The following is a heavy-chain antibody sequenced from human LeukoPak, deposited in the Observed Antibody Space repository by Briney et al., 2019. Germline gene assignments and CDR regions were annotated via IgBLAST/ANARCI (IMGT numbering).Heavy chain of an antibody. D-gene: IGHD3-3*01. CDR2: ISSSMISI. J-gene: IGHJ4*02. CDR1: GFTFRRYD. V-gene: IGHV3-21*01. CDR3: ARAYDFWSGYYHRGFDY. Sequence: PGGSLRLSCASSGFTFRRYDMNWVRQAPGKGLEWVSFISSSMISIHYADSVQGRFTISRDNARNILYLQMNSLRAEDTAVYYCARAYDFWSGYYHRGFDYWGQGTLVTVSS.